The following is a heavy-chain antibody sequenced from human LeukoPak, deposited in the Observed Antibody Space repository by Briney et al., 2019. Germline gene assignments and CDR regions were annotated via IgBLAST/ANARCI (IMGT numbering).Heavy chain of an antibody. Sequence: SETLSLTCTVSGGSISTSNYYWGWIRQPPGKGLEWIGNIFYSGSTYYNPSLKSRVTISVDTSKNQFSLKLSSVTAADTAVYYCARVVLYDFWSGSNGGLDVWGKGTTVTVSS. CDR2: IFYSGST. J-gene: IGHJ6*04. CDR3: ARVVLYDFWSGSNGGLDV. CDR1: GGSISTSNYY. D-gene: IGHD3-3*01. V-gene: IGHV4-39*07.